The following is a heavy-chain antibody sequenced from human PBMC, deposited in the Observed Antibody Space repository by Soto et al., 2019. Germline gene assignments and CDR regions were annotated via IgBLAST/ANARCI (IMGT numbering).Heavy chain of an antibody. J-gene: IGHJ6*02. V-gene: IGHV3-30-3*01. CDR1: GFTFSSYA. CDR3: ARDYGVVPFYYGMDV. Sequence: PGGSLRLSCAASGFTFSSYAMHWVGQAPGKGLEWVAVISYDGSNKYYADSVKGRFTISRDNSKNTLYLQMNSLRAEDTAVYYCARDYGVVPFYYGMDVWGQGTTATVSS. D-gene: IGHD2-15*01. CDR2: ISYDGSNK.